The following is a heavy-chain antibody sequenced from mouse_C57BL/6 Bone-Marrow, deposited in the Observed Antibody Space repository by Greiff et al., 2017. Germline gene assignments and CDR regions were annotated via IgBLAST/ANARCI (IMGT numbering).Heavy chain of an antibody. J-gene: IGHJ3*01. CDR1: GYTFTSYG. D-gene: IGHD2-1*01. CDR3: ASNYPLAY. CDR2: IYPRSGNT. V-gene: IGHV1-81*01. Sequence: QVQLQQSGAELARPGASVKLSCKASGYTFTSYGISWVKQRTGQGLEWIGEIYPRSGNTYYNEKFKGKATLTADKSSSTAYMELRSLTSEDSAVYFCASNYPLAYWGQGTLVTVSA.